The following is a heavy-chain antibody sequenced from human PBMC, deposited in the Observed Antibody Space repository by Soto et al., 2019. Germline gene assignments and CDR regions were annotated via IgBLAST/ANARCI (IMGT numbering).Heavy chain of an antibody. CDR1: GYSLSTHA. Sequence: ASVKGSCKASGYSLSTHAMHWVRQAPGQGLEWVGWINSVNDHTIYSEKFQGRVTITSDTSATTAYMELSSLTSEDTAVYYCARNILGGTTDYWGQGTLVTVSS. CDR2: INSVNDHT. CDR3: ARNILGGTTDY. J-gene: IGHJ4*02. D-gene: IGHD1-7*01. V-gene: IGHV1-3*01.